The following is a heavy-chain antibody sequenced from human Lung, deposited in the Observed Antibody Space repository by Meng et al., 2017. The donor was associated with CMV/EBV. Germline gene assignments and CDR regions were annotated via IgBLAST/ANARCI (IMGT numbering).Heavy chain of an antibody. D-gene: IGHD2-8*01. CDR2: MSASGGST. CDR1: GFTFSSYG. J-gene: IGHJ3*02. V-gene: IGHV3-23*01. Sequence: ESLKISCAASGFTFSSYGMSWVRQAPGKGLEWVSTMSASGGSTKYADSVKGRFTISRDNSKNMLYLQMNSLRAEDTAVYYCAKDPSDIVLMDFAIYAFDIWGQGTXVTVSS. CDR3: AKDPSDIVLMDFAIYAFDI.